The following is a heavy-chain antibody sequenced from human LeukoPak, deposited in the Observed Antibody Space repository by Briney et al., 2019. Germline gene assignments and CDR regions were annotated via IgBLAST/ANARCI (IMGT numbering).Heavy chain of an antibody. J-gene: IGHJ4*02. CDR3: ARARGDYLYYFDY. CDR1: GFTFSNYA. D-gene: IGHD4-17*01. Sequence: PGRSPRLSCAASGFTFSNYAMHWVRQAPGKGLEWVAVISDDGSNKYYADSVKGRFTISRDNSKSTLYLQMNSLRAEDTAVYYCARARGDYLYYFDYWGQGTLVTVSS. CDR2: ISDDGSNK. V-gene: IGHV3-30-3*01.